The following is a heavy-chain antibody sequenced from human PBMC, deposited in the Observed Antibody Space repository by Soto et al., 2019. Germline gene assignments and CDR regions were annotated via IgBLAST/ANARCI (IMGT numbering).Heavy chain of an antibody. Sequence: VQLVESGGGLVQPGGSLRLSCATSGFTFSDKYLDWFRQAPGKGLEWVARIRDKPHRYTTEYAASVKGRFIVSRDDSKTSGYLQMNSLKTEDTAVYYCARDGGKWSFDYWGQGTLVTVSP. V-gene: IGHV3-72*01. CDR1: GFTFSDKY. CDR3: ARDGGKWSFDY. J-gene: IGHJ4*02. D-gene: IGHD3-16*01. CDR2: IRDKPHRYTT.